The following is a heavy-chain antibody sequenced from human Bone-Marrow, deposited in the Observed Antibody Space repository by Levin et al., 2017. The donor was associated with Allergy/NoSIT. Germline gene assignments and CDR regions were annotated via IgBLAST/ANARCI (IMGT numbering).Heavy chain of an antibody. Sequence: SQTLSLTCTVSGGSISGSHYSWGWIRQPPGKGLEWIGNIYYSGSTYYNPSLKSRVTISVDTSKNQFSLKLTSVTAPDTAVYYCAITTPVPTGPLDYWGRGTLVSVSS. CDR1: GGSISGSHYS. CDR2: IYYSGST. J-gene: IGHJ4*02. V-gene: IGHV4-39*01. CDR3: AITTPVPTGPLDY. D-gene: IGHD1-14*01.